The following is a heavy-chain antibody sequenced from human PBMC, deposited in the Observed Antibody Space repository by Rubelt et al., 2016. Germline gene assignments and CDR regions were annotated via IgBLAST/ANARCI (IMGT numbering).Heavy chain of an antibody. J-gene: IGHJ4*02. V-gene: IGHV3-23*01. CDR1: GFTFSSYA. Sequence: EYGGGLVQPGGSLRLSCAASGFTFSSYAMSWVRQAPGKGLEWVSAISGSGGHTYYADSVKGRFTISRDSSRNTLYLQMNSLRPEDTAVYYCVKDGEGAANYFADWGQGALLTVSS. CDR3: VKDGEGAANYFAD. CDR2: ISGSGGHT. D-gene: IGHD1-26*01.